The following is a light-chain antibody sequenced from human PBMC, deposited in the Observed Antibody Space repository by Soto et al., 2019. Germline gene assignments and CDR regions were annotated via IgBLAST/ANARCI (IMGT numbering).Light chain of an antibody. CDR3: QHHRT. V-gene: IGKV1-5*01. Sequence: DIQMTQSPSTLSASVGDRVAITCRASQSISSWLAWYQQRPGKAPKLLIYDASSLESGVPSRFSGSGSGTEFTLTISSLQPDDFATYYCQHHRTFGQGTKVDSK. CDR2: DAS. J-gene: IGKJ1*01. CDR1: QSISSW.